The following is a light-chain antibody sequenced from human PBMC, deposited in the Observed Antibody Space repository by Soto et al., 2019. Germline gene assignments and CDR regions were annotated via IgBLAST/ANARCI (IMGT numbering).Light chain of an antibody. CDR2: DAS. CDR1: QSVSSL. CDR3: HQRSNWPPS. V-gene: IGKV3-11*01. J-gene: IGKJ3*01. Sequence: EIVLTQSPATLSLFPGERATLSCRASQSVSSLLGWYQQKPGQAPRLLIYDASNRATGIPARFSGSGSGTDFTLTISNLEPEDFAVYYCHQRSNWPPSFGPGTTEDI.